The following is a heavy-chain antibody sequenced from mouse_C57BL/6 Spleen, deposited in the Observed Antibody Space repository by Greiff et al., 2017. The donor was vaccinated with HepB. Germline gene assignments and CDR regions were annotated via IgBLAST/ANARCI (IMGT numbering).Heavy chain of an antibody. CDR3: ARWGSLYYFDY. CDR2: IYPGDGDT. CDR1: GYAFSSSW. J-gene: IGHJ2*01. V-gene: IGHV1-82*01. Sequence: VQVVESGPELVKPGASVKISCKASGYAFSSSWMNWVKQRPGKGLEWIGRIYPGDGDTNYNGKFKGKATLTADKSSSTAYMQLSSLTSEDSAVYFCARWGSLYYFDYWGQGTTLTVSS.